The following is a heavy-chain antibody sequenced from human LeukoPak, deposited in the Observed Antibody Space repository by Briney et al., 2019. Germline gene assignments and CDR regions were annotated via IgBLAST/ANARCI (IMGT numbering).Heavy chain of an antibody. CDR3: ARVARGYCSGGSCYFGY. CDR1: GYTFTSYD. J-gene: IGHJ4*02. D-gene: IGHD2-15*01. CDR2: MNPNSGNT. Sequence: ASVKVSCKASGYTFTSYDINWVRQAPGQGLEWMGWMNPNSGNTGYAQKFQGRVTMTRNTSISTAYMELSSLRSEDTAVYYCARVARGYCSGGSCYFGYWGQGTLVTVSS. V-gene: IGHV1-8*01.